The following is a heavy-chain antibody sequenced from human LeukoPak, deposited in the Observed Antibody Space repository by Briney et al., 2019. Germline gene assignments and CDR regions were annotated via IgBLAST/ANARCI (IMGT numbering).Heavy chain of an antibody. CDR2: ISYDGSNK. D-gene: IGHD4-23*01. CDR1: GFTFSSYA. J-gene: IGHJ4*02. Sequence: PGRSLRLSCAASGFTFSSYAMHWVRQAPGKGLEWVAVISYDGSNKYYADSVKGRFTISRDNSKNTLYLQMNSLRAEDTAVYYCAKGNRWHYPGRPGYFDYWGQGTLVTVSS. V-gene: IGHV3-30-3*01. CDR3: AKGNRWHYPGRPGYFDY.